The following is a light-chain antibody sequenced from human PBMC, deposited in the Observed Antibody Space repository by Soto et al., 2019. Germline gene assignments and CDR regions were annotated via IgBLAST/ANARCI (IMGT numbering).Light chain of an antibody. V-gene: IGLV2-23*02. Sequence: QSALTQPASVSGSPGQSIAISCTGTSSDVGSYNLVSWYQQHPGKAPKLMIYEVSKRPSGVSNRFSGSKSGNTASLTISGLQAEEEVVFYGCSYAVSSTFALYVFGPGTMVPV. J-gene: IGLJ1*01. CDR2: EVS. CDR1: SSDVGSYNL. CDR3: CSYAVSSTFALYV.